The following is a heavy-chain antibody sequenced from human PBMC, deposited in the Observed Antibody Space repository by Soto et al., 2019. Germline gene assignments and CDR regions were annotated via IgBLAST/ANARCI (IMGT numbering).Heavy chain of an antibody. V-gene: IGHV1-69*04. CDR2: IIPILGIA. Sequence: ASVKVSCKASGGTFSSYTISWVRQATGQGLEWMGRIIPILGIANYAQKFQGRVTITADKSTSTAYMELSSLRSEDTAVYYCARDFGGTTDPNGFQHWGQGTLVTVSS. CDR1: GGTFSSYT. D-gene: IGHD3-16*01. J-gene: IGHJ1*01. CDR3: ARDFGGTTDPNGFQH.